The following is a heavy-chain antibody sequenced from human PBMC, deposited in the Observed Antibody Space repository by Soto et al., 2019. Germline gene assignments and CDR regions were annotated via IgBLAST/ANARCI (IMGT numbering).Heavy chain of an antibody. CDR3: ATGGCGYSYAPRLYFEY. J-gene: IGHJ4*02. D-gene: IGHD5-18*01. V-gene: IGHV1-69*01. CDR2: ILPIFGRT. Sequence: QVQLVQSGAEVKKPGSSVKVTCKASGAIFSSNAISRVRQAPRQGLEWMGGILPIFGRTNYAQKFQGRVTITADESTRTAYMELSSLKSEDTAVYYCATGGCGYSYAPRLYFEYWGQGTLVTGSS. CDR1: GAIFSSNA.